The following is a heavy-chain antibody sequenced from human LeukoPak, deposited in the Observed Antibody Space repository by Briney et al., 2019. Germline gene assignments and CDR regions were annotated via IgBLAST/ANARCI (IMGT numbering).Heavy chain of an antibody. CDR3: ARGHIGTYLYFDY. J-gene: IGHJ4*02. V-gene: IGHV3-53*01. CDR2: IYSGGTT. D-gene: IGHD1-26*01. Sequence: PGGSLRLFCAASGFTVSSSYMSWVRQAPEKGLEWVSVIYSGGTTYYADSVKGRFTISRDNSMNALYLQMNSLRSEDTALYYCARGHIGTYLYFDYWGQGTLVTVSS. CDR1: GFTVSSSY.